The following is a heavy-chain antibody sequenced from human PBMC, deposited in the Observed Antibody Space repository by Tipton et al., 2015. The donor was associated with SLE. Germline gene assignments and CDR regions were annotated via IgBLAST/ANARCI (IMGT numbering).Heavy chain of an antibody. D-gene: IGHD6-19*01. CDR2: ISAYNGNT. CDR1: GYTFSSYG. J-gene: IGHJ4*02. Sequence: QLVQSGAEVKKPGASVKVSCKSSGYTFSSYGISWVRQAPGQGLEWMGWISAYNGNTNYAQKFQDRVTMTTDTSTTTAYMELTSLKSDDTAVYYCARQFTSGWPASDWGQGTLVTVSS. V-gene: IGHV1-18*04. CDR3: ARQFTSGWPASD.